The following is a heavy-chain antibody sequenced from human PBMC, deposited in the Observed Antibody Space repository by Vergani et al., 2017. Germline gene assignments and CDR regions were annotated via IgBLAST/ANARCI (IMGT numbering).Heavy chain of an antibody. V-gene: IGHV3-23*01. D-gene: IGHD3-10*01. J-gene: IGHJ5*02. CDR3: ARGNYYGSGTYVDP. CDR1: GFTFIMHA. CDR2: LSASDRRT. Sequence: EVQLLESGGDLVQPGGSLRLSCAASGFTFIMHAMSWVRQAPGKGLEWVSTLSASDRRTHYADSVKGRFTISRDISKNTLFLHMNSLRPEDTAVYYCARGNYYGSGTYVDPWGQGTLGTVSS.